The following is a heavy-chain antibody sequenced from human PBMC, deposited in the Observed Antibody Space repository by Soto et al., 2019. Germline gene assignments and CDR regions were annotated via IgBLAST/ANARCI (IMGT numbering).Heavy chain of an antibody. Sequence: ASVKVSCKASGGTFSSYTISWVRQAPGQGLEWMGRIIPILGIANYAQKFQGRVTITADKSTSTAYMELSSLRSEDTAVYYCVGLDYYGSGSPDYWGQGTLVTVSS. CDR1: GGTFSSYT. V-gene: IGHV1-69*02. D-gene: IGHD3-10*01. CDR2: IIPILGIA. J-gene: IGHJ4*02. CDR3: VGLDYYGSGSPDY.